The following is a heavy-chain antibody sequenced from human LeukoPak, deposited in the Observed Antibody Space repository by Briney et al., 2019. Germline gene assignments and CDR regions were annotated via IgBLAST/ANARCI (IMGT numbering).Heavy chain of an antibody. CDR1: GGTFSSYA. D-gene: IGHD3-9*01. J-gene: IGHJ3*02. CDR3: ARPIKYYDILTGYYRHDAFDI. CDR2: IIPIFGTA. V-gene: IGHV1-69*13. Sequence: RASVKVSCKASGGTFSSYAISWVRQAPGQGLEWMGGIIPIFGTANYAQKFQGRVTITADESTSTAYMELSSLRSEDTAVYYCARPIKYYDILTGYYRHDAFDIWGQGTMVTVSS.